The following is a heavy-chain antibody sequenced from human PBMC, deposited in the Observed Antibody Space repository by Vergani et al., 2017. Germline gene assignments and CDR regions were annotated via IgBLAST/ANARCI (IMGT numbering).Heavy chain of an antibody. CDR3: AREGIVVVPAAISYYYYYMDV. CDR1: GGTFSSYA. Sequence: QVQLVQSGAEVKKPGSSVKVSCKASGGTFSSYAISWVRQAPGQGLEWMGRIIPIFGTANYAQKFQGRVTITADKSTSTAYMELSSLRSEDTAVYYCAREGIVVVPAAISYYYYYMDVWGKGTTVTVSS. D-gene: IGHD2-2*01. J-gene: IGHJ6*03. V-gene: IGHV1-69*14. CDR2: IIPIFGTA.